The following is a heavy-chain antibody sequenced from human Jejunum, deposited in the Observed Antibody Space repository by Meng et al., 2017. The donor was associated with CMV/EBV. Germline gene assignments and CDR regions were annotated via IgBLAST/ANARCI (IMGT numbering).Heavy chain of an antibody. V-gene: IGHV3-23*03. Sequence: LSGDASGFPFSSYSMTWVRQAPGKGLEWVSVVFTDSSKKYYADSVKGRFTIFRDDSNSKVYLHMSSLRVDDTAVYYCAKGSKWVDPWGQGTLVTVSS. CDR2: VFTDSSKK. J-gene: IGHJ5*02. D-gene: IGHD3-10*01. CDR3: AKGSKWVDP. CDR1: GFPFSSYS.